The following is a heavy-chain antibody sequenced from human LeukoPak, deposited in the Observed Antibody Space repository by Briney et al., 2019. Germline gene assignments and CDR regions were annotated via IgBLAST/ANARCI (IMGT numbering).Heavy chain of an antibody. Sequence: GGSLRLSCAASGFTFGSYAMSWVRQAPGKGLEWVAAISGSGGSAYYAHSVKGRFTISRDNSKNTLYLQMNSLRAEDTAVYYCAKDESSGGYPSFDYWVQGTQVTVSS. J-gene: IGHJ4*02. CDR3: AKDESSGGYPSFDY. D-gene: IGHD2-15*01. CDR1: GFTFGSYA. V-gene: IGHV3-23*01. CDR2: ISGSGGSA.